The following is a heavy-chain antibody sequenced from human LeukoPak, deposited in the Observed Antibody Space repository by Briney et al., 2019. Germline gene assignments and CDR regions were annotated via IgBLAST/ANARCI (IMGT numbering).Heavy chain of an antibody. D-gene: IGHD3-10*01. CDR2: IKSKTDGGTT. Sequence: GGSLRLSCAASGFTFSNAWMSWVRQAPGKGLEWVGRIKSKTDGGTTAYAAPVKGRFTMSRDDSKNTLYLQMNSLKTEDTAMYYCTTGGLWYSGRVFWGQGTLVTVS. CDR3: TTGGLWYSGRVF. CDR1: GFTFSNAW. J-gene: IGHJ4*02. V-gene: IGHV3-15*01.